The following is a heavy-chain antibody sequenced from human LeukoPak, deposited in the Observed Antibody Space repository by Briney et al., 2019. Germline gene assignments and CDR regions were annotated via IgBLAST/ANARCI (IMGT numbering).Heavy chain of an antibody. CDR2: INHSGST. Sequence: SETLSLTCAAYGGSFSGYYWSWIRQPPGKGLEWIGEINHSGSTNYNPSLKSRVTISVDTSKNQFSLKLSSVTAADTAVYYCARHSSGWYIDYWGQGTLVTVSS. J-gene: IGHJ4*02. D-gene: IGHD6-19*01. CDR3: ARHSSGWYIDY. CDR1: GGSFSGYY. V-gene: IGHV4-34*01.